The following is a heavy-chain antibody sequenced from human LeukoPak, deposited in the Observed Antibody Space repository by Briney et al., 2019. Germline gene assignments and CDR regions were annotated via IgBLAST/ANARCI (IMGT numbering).Heavy chain of an antibody. CDR1: GGTFSSYA. CDR3: ARGPSESYYYGMDV. J-gene: IGHJ6*02. V-gene: IGHV1-69*04. Sequence: ASVKVSCKASGGTFSSYAISWVRQAPGQGLEWMGRIIPILGIANYAQKFQGRVTITADKSTSTAYMELSSLRSEDTAVYYCARGPSESYYYGMDVWGQGTTVTVSS. CDR2: IIPILGIA. D-gene: IGHD2/OR15-2a*01.